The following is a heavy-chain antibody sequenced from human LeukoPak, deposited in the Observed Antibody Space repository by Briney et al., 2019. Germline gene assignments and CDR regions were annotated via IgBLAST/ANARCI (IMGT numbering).Heavy chain of an antibody. Sequence: GGSLSLSCAASGFTFSRNSMNWVRQAPGKGLEWVSYISNSSSSTYYADSVKGRFTISRDNSKNTLSLQMNSLRAEDTAVYYCVKGLSCSSTSCYVYFDYWGQGTLVTVSS. CDR3: VKGLSCSSTSCYVYFDY. CDR1: GFTFSRNS. D-gene: IGHD2-2*01. V-gene: IGHV3-48*01. J-gene: IGHJ4*02. CDR2: ISNSSSST.